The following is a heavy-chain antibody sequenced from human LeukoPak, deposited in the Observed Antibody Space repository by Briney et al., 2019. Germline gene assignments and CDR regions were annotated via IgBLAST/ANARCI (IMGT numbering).Heavy chain of an antibody. D-gene: IGHD5-18*01. CDR2: IRSKAYSGTT. V-gene: IGHV3-49*03. CDR3: TRDGEPPAMVLYYFDY. J-gene: IGHJ4*02. CDR1: GFTFGDYA. Sequence: QTGGSLRLSCTASGFTFGDYAMSWFRQAPGKGLEWVGFIRSKAYSGTTEYAASVKGRFTISRDDSKSIAYLKMNSLKTEDTAVYYCTRDGEPPAMVLYYFDYWGQGTLVTVSS.